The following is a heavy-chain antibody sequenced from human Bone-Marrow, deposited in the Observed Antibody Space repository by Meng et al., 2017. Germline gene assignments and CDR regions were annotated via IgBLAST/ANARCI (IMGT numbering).Heavy chain of an antibody. CDR2: IKSKTDGETP. Sequence: VPLVGAGGDLVKPGGSLRLSCAASGVTFSDHYMTWIRQAPGKGLEWVARIKSKTDGETPDYAAPVKGRFTISRGDSKNTLYLQMHSLKTEDTAVYYCNWNDFGDYWGQGALVTVSS. CDR1: GVTFSDHY. D-gene: IGHD1-1*01. J-gene: IGHJ4*02. CDR3: NWNDFGDY. V-gene: IGHV3-15*01.